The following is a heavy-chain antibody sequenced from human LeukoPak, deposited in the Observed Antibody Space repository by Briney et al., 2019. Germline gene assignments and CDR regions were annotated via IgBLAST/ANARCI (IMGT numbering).Heavy chain of an antibody. V-gene: IGHV1-2*02. CDR1: GNIFTGYY. Sequence: GASVKVSCKASGNIFTGYYLHWVRQAPGQGLEWMGWINPNGGGPKYAPKFQGRVTMTRDTSISTAYMELSRLRSDDTAVYYCARGGGGSFSIDGEQAGSGYWGQGTLVTVSS. CDR3: ARGGGGSFSIDGEQAGSGY. CDR2: INPNGGGP. J-gene: IGHJ4*02. D-gene: IGHD2-15*01.